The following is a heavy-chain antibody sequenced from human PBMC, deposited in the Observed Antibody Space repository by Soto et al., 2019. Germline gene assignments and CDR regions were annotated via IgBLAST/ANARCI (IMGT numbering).Heavy chain of an antibody. CDR1: GGTFNSNS. V-gene: IGHV1-69*02. J-gene: IGHJ6*03. CDR2: IVPLVDMA. Sequence: QAQLVQSGAEVKKPGSSVKVSCKASGGTFNSNSISWVRQAPGQGPEWLGRIVPLVDMADYAQKFQGRVTVTADKSTTTAYMELSSLRFEDTAVYFCARNPIYTADGSIHHHHYMDAWGKGTTVTVSS. D-gene: IGHD1-26*01. CDR3: ARNPIYTADGSIHHHHYMDA.